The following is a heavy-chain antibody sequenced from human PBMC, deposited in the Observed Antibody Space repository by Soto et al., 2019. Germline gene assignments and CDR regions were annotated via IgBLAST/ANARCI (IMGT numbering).Heavy chain of an antibody. CDR1: GFTFSSYW. Sequence: EVQLVESGGGLVQPGGSLRLSCAASGFTFSSYWMSWVRQAPGKGLEWVANIKQDGSEKYYLDSGKGRSTTSKDNAKNSLYLQMNSLRAEDTAVYYCARHQAKSWFDPWGQGTLVTVSS. CDR2: IKQDGSEK. J-gene: IGHJ5*02. CDR3: ARHQAKSWFDP. V-gene: IGHV3-7*01.